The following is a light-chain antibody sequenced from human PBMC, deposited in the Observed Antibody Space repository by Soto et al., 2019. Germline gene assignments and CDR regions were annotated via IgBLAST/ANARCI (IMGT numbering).Light chain of an antibody. V-gene: IGKV1-39*01. CDR1: QSISSH. Sequence: DIRMTQSPSSLSASVGDTVTITCRASQSISSHLNWYQQKPGKAPNLLMYTASNLQSGVPSRFSGSGSGTDFTLTISSLQPEDFATYYCQQSYSTPISFGQGTRVEIK. J-gene: IGKJ5*01. CDR2: TAS. CDR3: QQSYSTPIS.